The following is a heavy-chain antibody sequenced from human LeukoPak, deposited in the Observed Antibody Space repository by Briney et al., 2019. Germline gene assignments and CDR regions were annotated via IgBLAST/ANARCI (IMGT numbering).Heavy chain of an antibody. V-gene: IGHV4-34*01. CDR2: INHSGST. Sequence: SETLSLTCAVYGGSFSGYYWSWIRQPPGKGLEWIGEINHSGSTNYNPSLKSRVTISVDTSKNQFSLKLSSVTAADTAVYYCARTYYYDSSGYYYFDYWGQGTLVTVSS. D-gene: IGHD3-22*01. CDR1: GGSFSGYY. J-gene: IGHJ4*02. CDR3: ARTYYYDSSGYYYFDY.